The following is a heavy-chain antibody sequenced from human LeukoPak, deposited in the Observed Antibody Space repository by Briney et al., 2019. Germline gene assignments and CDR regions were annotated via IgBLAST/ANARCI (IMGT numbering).Heavy chain of an antibody. CDR1: GGSISSYY. V-gene: IGHV4-34*01. D-gene: IGHD4-23*01. CDR3: ARGHNSARRDFDY. CDR2: INHSGST. Sequence: SETLSLTCTVSGGSISSYYWSWIRQPPGKGPEWIGEINHSGSTNYNPSLKSRVTISVDTSKNQFSLKLSSVTAADTAVYYCARGHNSARRDFDYWGQGTLVTVSS. J-gene: IGHJ4*02.